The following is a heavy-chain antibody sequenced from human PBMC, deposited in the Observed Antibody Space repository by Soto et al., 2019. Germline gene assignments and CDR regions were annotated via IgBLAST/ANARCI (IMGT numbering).Heavy chain of an antibody. CDR2: IYPGDSDT. V-gene: IGHV5-51*01. Sequence: PGESLKISCKGFGYSFSSHWIAWVRQMPGKGLEWMGIIYPGDSDTRYSPSFQGQVTMSADKSISTAFVQWSSLKASDTAMYYCARLDSYGYTIGYWGQGTLVTVSS. D-gene: IGHD5-18*01. CDR1: GYSFSSHW. CDR3: ARLDSYGYTIGY. J-gene: IGHJ4*02.